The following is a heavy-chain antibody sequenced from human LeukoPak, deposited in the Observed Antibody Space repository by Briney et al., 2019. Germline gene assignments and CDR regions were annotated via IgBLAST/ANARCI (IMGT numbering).Heavy chain of an antibody. V-gene: IGHV1-18*01. CDR2: ISAYNGNT. CDR1: GYTFTSYG. J-gene: IGHJ4*02. CDR3: ARHFYGSGSYFIFDY. Sequence: ASVKDSCKASGYTFTSYGISWVRQAPGQGLEWMGWISAYNGNTNYAQKLQGRVTMTTDTSTSTAYMELRSLRSDDTAVYYCARHFYGSGSYFIFDYWGQGTLVTVSS. D-gene: IGHD3-10*01.